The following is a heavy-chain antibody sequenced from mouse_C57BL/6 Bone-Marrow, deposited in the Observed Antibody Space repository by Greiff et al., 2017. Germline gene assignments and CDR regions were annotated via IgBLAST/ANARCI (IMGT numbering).Heavy chain of an antibody. Sequence: EVQLVESGGGLVKPGGSLKLSCAASGFTFRSYAMSWVRQTPEKRLEWVATISDGGSYTYYPDNVKGRFTISRDNAKNNLYLQMSHLKSEDTAMYYCARVVYYYGSSFDYWGQGTTLTVSS. CDR2: ISDGGSYT. CDR1: GFTFRSYA. J-gene: IGHJ2*01. V-gene: IGHV5-4*01. D-gene: IGHD1-1*01. CDR3: ARVVYYYGSSFDY.